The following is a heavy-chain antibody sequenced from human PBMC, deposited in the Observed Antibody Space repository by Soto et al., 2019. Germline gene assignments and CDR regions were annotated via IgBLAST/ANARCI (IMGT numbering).Heavy chain of an antibody. CDR3: ARGKGMDRGGPTFDP. CDR2: MSFSGTT. V-gene: IGHV4-59*01. D-gene: IGHD3-10*01. J-gene: IGHJ5*02. CDR1: GGSISSYY. Sequence: QVQLQESGPGLVKSSETLSPRCTVSGGSISSYYWRWIRQPPGKGLEWIGSMSFSGTTNDNPSLKSRVTSSVHTPKNQFSLKLSSVTAADTAVYYGARGKGMDRGGPTFDPWGQGALVTVSS.